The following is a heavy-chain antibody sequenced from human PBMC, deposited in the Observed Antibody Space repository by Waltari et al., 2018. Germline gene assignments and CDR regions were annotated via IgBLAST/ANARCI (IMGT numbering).Heavy chain of an antibody. CDR2: ITWNGGII. V-gene: IGHV3-20*04. D-gene: IGHD3-16*01. J-gene: IGHJ4*02. CDR3: ARYLNWGLPRFDN. CDR1: GLKFNDYG. Sequence: EVQLAESGGAVVRPGGSLRLTCVASGLKFNDYGMSWVRRVQGNGLDGVSGITWNGGIISYSDSVKGRFTITRDNDKNSLSLQMTSLRVEDTALYYCARYLNWGLPRFDNWGQGTQVTVSS.